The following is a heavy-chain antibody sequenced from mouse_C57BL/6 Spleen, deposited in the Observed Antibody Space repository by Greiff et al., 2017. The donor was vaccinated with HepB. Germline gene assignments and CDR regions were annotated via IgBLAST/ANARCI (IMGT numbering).Heavy chain of an antibody. CDR3: ARGGITTVVGFDY. CDR2: INPYNGDT. Sequence: DVKLQESGPELVKPGDSVKISCKASGYSFTGYFMNWVMQSHGKSLEWIGRINPYNGDTFYNQKFKGKATLPVDKSSSTAHMELRSLTSEDSAVYYCARGGITTVVGFDYWGQGTTLTVSS. CDR1: GYSFTGYF. D-gene: IGHD1-1*01. V-gene: IGHV1-20*01. J-gene: IGHJ2*01.